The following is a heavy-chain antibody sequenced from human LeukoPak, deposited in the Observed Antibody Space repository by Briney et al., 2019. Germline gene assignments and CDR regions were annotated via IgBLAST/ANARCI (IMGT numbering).Heavy chain of an antibody. V-gene: IGHV4-59*01. Sequence: KPSETLSLTCSVSGGSITNYYWSWIRQPPGKGLEWIGYIYYTGRTNYNPSLKSRVTISVDTSKNQFSLKLGSVTAADTAVYYCARGPSDVPFDYWGQGTLVTVSS. CDR2: IYYTGRT. CDR3: ARGPSDVPFDY. J-gene: IGHJ4*02. CDR1: GGSITNYY.